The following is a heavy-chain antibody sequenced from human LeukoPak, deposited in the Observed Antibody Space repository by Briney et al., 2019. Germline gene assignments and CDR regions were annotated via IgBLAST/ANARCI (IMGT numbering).Heavy chain of an antibody. Sequence: ASVKVSCKASGYTFTSYDINWVRQATGQGPEWMGWMNPNSGNTGYAQKFQGRVTMTRNTSISTAYMELSNVRSEDMAMYYCAINLPANRRFQHWGQGTLVTVSS. CDR1: GYTFTSYD. D-gene: IGHD1-14*01. J-gene: IGHJ1*01. CDR2: MNPNSGNT. CDR3: AINLPANRRFQH. V-gene: IGHV1-8*01.